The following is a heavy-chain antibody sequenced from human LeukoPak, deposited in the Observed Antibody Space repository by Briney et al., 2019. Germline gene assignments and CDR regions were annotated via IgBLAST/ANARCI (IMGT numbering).Heavy chain of an antibody. Sequence: GGSLRLSCAASGFTFDDYAMHWVRQAPGKGLEWVSGISWNSGSIGYADSVKGRFTISRDNAKNSLYLQMNSLRAEDTALYYCANLPHNRQWLVWGGYWGQGTLVTVSS. CDR3: ANLPHNRQWLVWGGY. J-gene: IGHJ4*02. D-gene: IGHD6-19*01. CDR1: GFTFDDYA. V-gene: IGHV3-9*01. CDR2: ISWNSGSI.